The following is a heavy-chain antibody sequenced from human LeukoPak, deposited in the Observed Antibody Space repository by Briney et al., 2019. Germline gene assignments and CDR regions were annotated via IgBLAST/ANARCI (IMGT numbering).Heavy chain of an antibody. V-gene: IGHV4-59*13. CDR3: ARTAGLESIFGVVTGYYFDY. CDR1: GGSISSYY. Sequence: PSEPLSLTCTVCGGSISSYYWIWLRHPPGKALEWFGYIYYSGSTNYNPSLKSRGTISVETSKSHFSLKLSSVTAADTAVYYCARTAGLESIFGVVTGYYFDYWGQGTLVTVSS. CDR2: IYYSGST. D-gene: IGHD3-3*01. J-gene: IGHJ4*02.